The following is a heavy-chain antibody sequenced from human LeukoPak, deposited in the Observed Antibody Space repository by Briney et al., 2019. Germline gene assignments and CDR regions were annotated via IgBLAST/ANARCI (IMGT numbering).Heavy chain of an antibody. CDR1: GFTFSSYG. Sequence: GGSLRLSCAASGFTFSSYGMSWVRQAPGKGLEWVSSISGSGGTTYYADSVKGRFTISRDNSKNTLYLQMNSLRAEDTAVYYCAREQYFDNSFDYWGQGTLVTVSS. CDR3: AREQYFDNSFDY. J-gene: IGHJ4*02. CDR2: ISGSGGTT. V-gene: IGHV3-23*01. D-gene: IGHD3-22*01.